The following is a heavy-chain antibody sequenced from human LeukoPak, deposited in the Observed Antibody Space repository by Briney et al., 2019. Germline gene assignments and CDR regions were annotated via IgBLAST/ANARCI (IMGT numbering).Heavy chain of an antibody. CDR1: GDSISSGDYY. V-gene: IGHV4-61*02. CDR2: ISSSGST. CDR3: ARGPYSYDSSGAFDI. J-gene: IGHJ3*02. Sequence: SQTLSLTCTVSGDSISSGDYYRSWIRQPAGKGLEWIGRISSSGSTNYNPSLKSRVTISVDTSKNQFSLKLSSVTAADTAVYFCARGPYSYDSSGAFDIWGQGTMVTVSS. D-gene: IGHD3-22*01.